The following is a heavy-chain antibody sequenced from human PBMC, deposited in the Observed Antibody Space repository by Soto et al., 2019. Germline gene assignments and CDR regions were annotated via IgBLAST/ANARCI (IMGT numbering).Heavy chain of an antibody. CDR1: GGSISSGGYY. V-gene: IGHV4-31*03. J-gene: IGHJ4*02. CDR2: IYYSGST. CDR3: ASLGSSSSWYHY. Sequence: SETLSLTCTVSGGSISSGGYYWSWIRQHPGKGLEWIGYIYYSGSTYYNPSLKSRVTISVDTSKNQFSLKLSSVTAADTAVYYCASLGSSSSWYHYWGQGTLVTVSS. D-gene: IGHD6-13*01.